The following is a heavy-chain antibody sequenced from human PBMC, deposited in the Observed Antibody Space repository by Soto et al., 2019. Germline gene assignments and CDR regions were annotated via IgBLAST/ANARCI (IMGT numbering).Heavy chain of an antibody. CDR2: IWYDGSNK. CDR3: ARDPTNKVATINFDY. V-gene: IGHV3-33*01. CDR1: GFTLSSYG. Sequence: GSLRLSCAASGFTLSSYGMHWVGQAPGKGLEWVAVIWYDGSNKYYADSVKGRFTISRDNSKNTLYLQMNSLRAEDTAVYYCARDPTNKVATINFDYWGQGTLVTV. D-gene: IGHD5-12*01. J-gene: IGHJ4*02.